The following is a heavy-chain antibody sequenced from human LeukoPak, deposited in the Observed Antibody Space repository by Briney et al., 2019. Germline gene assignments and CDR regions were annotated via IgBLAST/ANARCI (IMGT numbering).Heavy chain of an antibody. CDR1: GFTFSSYA. Sequence: PGGSLRLSCAASGFTFSSYAMHWVRQAPGKGLEWVAVISYDGSNKYYADSVKGRLTISRDNSKNTLYLQVNSLRAEDTAVFYCAREEGYYFDYWGQGTLVTVSS. V-gene: IGHV3-30-3*01. CDR3: AREEGYYFDY. CDR2: ISYDGSNK. J-gene: IGHJ4*02.